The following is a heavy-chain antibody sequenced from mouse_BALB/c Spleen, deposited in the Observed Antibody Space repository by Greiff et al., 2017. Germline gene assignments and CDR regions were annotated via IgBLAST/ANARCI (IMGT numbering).Heavy chain of an antibody. CDR1: GDSITSGY. CDR2: ISYSGST. D-gene: IGHD1-1*01. CDR3: ARVTTVVDWYFDV. V-gene: IGHV3-8*02. J-gene: IGHJ1*01. Sequence: EVQLVESGPSLVKPSQTLSLTCSVTGDSITSGYWNWIRKFPGNKLEYMGYISYSGSTYYNPSLKSRISITRDTSKNQYYLQLNSVTTEDTATYYCARVTTVVDWYFDVWGAGTTVTVSS.